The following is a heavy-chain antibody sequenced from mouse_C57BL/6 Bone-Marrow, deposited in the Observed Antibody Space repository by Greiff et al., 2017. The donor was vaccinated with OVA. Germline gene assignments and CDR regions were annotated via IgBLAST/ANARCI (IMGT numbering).Heavy chain of an antibody. CDR2: IWSGGST. D-gene: IGHD1-1*01. V-gene: IGHV2-2*01. CDR3: ARNGSSYGGFAY. J-gene: IGHJ3*01. CDR1: GFSLTSYG. Sequence: VQLQQSGPGLVQPSQSLSITCTASGFSLTSYGVHWVRQSPGKGLEWLGVIWSGGSTAYNAAFISRLSISKDNAKSQFFFKMNSLQDDDAAIYCGARNGSSYGGFAYWGQGTLVTVSA.